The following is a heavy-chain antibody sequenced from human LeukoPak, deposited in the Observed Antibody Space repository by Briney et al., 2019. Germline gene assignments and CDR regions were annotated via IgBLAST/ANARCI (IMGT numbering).Heavy chain of an antibody. J-gene: IGHJ6*03. D-gene: IGHD6-13*01. CDR2: IYYSGST. Sequence: PSETLSLTCTVSGGSISSSSYYWGWIRQPPGKGLEWIGSIYYSGSTNYNPSLKSRVTISVDTSKNQFSLKLSSVTAADTAVYYCARARWYNYYYYMDVWGKGTTVTISS. CDR1: GGSISSSSYY. CDR3: ARARWYNYYYYMDV. V-gene: IGHV4-39*07.